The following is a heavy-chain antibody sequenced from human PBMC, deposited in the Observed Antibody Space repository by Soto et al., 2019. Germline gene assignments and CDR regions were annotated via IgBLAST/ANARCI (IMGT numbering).Heavy chain of an antibody. Sequence: EVQLVESGGVLVQPGGSLRLSCATSGFIFSNYGMSWFRQAPGKGLEWVADIKQDGSESNLLGSVKGRFTISRDNARNSLYLPMNRLSAEDTALYFCAGGCGWFFDYWGQGTLVTVSS. CDR2: IKQDGSES. V-gene: IGHV3-7*01. J-gene: IGHJ4*02. CDR1: GFIFSNYG. CDR3: AGGCGWFFDY. D-gene: IGHD6-19*01.